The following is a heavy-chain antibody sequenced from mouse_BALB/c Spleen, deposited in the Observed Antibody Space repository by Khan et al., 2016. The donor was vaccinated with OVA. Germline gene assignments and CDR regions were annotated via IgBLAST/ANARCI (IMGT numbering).Heavy chain of an antibody. J-gene: IGHJ2*01. Sequence: EVQLQESGPGLVKPSQSLSLTCTVTGYSITSDYAWNWIRQFPGNKLEWMGYISYSGSTSYNPSLKSRISITRATSKHQFYLQLNSVTTEDTATYYCAIMIRGDYFDYWGQGTTLTVSS. CDR1: GYSITSDYA. CDR2: ISYSGST. V-gene: IGHV3-2*02. CDR3: AIMIRGDYFDY. D-gene: IGHD2-4*01.